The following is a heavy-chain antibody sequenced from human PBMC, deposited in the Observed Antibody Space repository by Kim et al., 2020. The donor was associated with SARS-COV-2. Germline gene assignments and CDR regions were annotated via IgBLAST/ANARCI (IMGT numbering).Heavy chain of an antibody. Sequence: GGSLRLSCAASGFTFSSYWMSWVRQAPGKGLEWVANIKQDGSEKYYVDSVKGRFTISRDNAKNSLYLQMNSLRAEDTAVYYCARDRGYDFWSGYYRDNRPLRFDYWGQGTLVTVSS. CDR1: GFTFSSYW. V-gene: IGHV3-7*01. CDR2: IKQDGSEK. D-gene: IGHD3-3*01. J-gene: IGHJ4*02. CDR3: ARDRGYDFWSGYYRDNRPLRFDY.